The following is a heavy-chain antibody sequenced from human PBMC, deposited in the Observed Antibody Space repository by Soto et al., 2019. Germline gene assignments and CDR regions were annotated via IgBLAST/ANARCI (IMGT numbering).Heavy chain of an antibody. Sequence: GGSLRLSCAASGFTFSSYGMHWVRQAPGKGLEWVAVISYDGSNKYYADSVKGRFTISRDNSKNTLYLQMNSLSAEDTAVYYCAKDNGDYFDYWGQGTLVTVSS. CDR2: ISYDGSNK. CDR1: GFTFSSYG. D-gene: IGHD4-17*01. CDR3: AKDNGDYFDY. V-gene: IGHV3-30*18. J-gene: IGHJ4*02.